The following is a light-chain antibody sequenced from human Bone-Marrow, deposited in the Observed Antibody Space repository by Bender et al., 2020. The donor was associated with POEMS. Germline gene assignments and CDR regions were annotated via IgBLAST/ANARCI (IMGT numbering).Light chain of an antibody. CDR2: SSH. V-gene: IGLV1-44*01. CDR1: SSNIGAHA. Sequence: QSVLTQPPSASGTPGQRVTISCSGGSSNIGAHAVNWYQHLPGTAPKLLIYSSHRRHSEVPDRFSGSKSGNTASLTVSGLQAEDEADYYCGSYAVGNTLRFGGGTKLTVL. J-gene: IGLJ2*01. CDR3: GSYAVGNTLR.